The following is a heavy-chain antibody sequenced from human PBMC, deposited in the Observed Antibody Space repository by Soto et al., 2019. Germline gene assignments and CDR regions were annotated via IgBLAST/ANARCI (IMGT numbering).Heavy chain of an antibody. CDR1: GGSISSGGYS. CDR3: ARAPIYGDYGNWFDP. D-gene: IGHD4-17*01. V-gene: IGHV4-30-2*01. CDR2: IYHSGST. Sequence: SETLSLTCAVSGGSISSGGYSWSWIRQPPGKGLEWIGYIYHSGSTYYNPSLKSRVTISVDRSKNQFSLKPSSVTAADTAVYYCARAPIYGDYGNWFDPWGQGTLVTVSS. J-gene: IGHJ5*02.